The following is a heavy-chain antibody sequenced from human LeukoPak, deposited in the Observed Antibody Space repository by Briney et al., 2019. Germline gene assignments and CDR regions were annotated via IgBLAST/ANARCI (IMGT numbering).Heavy chain of an antibody. J-gene: IGHJ4*02. CDR1: GYTFSNYG. Sequence: GASVKVSCKASGYTFSNYGISWVRQAPGQGLEWMGWISGYDANTKYAQKVQARVTLTTDTSTSTAYMEVTSLRSDDTAVYYCARGPHTITSRVDYWGQGTLVTVSS. V-gene: IGHV1-18*01. CDR3: ARGPHTITSRVDY. D-gene: IGHD4-11*01. CDR2: ISGYDANT.